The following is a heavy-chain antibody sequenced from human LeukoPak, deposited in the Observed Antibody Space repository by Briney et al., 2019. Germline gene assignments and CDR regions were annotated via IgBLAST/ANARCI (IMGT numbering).Heavy chain of an antibody. CDR2: IYPTGHT. Sequence: SETLSLTCKVSGGSLGNYYWSWIRQPAGKGLEWIGRIYPTGHTHYNPSLKSRVTMSVDTSKNQFSLKMTSMTAADTAVYYCARITDPDYRSGWSGADYWGRGTQVTVSA. D-gene: IGHD6-19*01. CDR1: GGSLGNYY. CDR3: ARITDPDYRSGWSGADY. J-gene: IGHJ4*02. V-gene: IGHV4-4*07.